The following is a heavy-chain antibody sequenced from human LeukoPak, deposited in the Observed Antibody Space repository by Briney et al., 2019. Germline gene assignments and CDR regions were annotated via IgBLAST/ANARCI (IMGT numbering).Heavy chain of an antibody. J-gene: IGHJ4*02. CDR1: GFTFSSCA. Sequence: PGVSLRLSCVFSGFTFSSCAMSWVRQAPGKGLEWVSSLSGSGGSTYYADSVKGRFTISRDNSKNTLYLQMNSLRVEDTAVYYCAKDPHTGYSFAYWGQGTLVTVSS. CDR2: LSGSGGST. V-gene: IGHV3-23*01. CDR3: AKDPHTGYSFAY. D-gene: IGHD5-18*01.